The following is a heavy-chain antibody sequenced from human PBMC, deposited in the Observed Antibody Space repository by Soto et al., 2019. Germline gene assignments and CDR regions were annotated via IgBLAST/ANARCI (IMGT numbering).Heavy chain of an antibody. Sequence: GGSLRLSCAASGFTFSSYGMHWVRQAPGKGLEWVAVIWYDGSNKYYADSVKGRFTISRDNSKNTLYLQMNSLRAEDTAVYYCARTLMVYAPLGYGDYVGLDYFDYWGQGTLVTVSS. CDR2: IWYDGSNK. CDR3: ARTLMVYAPLGYGDYVGLDYFDY. V-gene: IGHV3-33*01. D-gene: IGHD2-8*01. CDR1: GFTFSSYG. J-gene: IGHJ4*02.